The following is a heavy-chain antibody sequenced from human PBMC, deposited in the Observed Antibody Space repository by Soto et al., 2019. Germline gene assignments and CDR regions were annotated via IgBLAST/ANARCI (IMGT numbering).Heavy chain of an antibody. J-gene: IGHJ4*02. CDR2: IYHSGST. Sequence: GLEWIGEIYHSGSTNYNPSLKSRVTISVDKSKNQFSLNLSPVTAADTAVYYCARDQNGSGNYYTRYFDYWGQGTLVTVSS. V-gene: IGHV4-4*02. CDR3: ARDQNGSGNYYTRYFDY. D-gene: IGHD3-10*01.